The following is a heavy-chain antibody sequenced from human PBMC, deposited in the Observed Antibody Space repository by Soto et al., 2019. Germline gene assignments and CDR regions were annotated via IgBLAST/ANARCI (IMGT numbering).Heavy chain of an antibody. Sequence: EVQLVESGGGLVQPGGSLRLYCAASGFTFSSYSMNWVRQAPGKGLEWVSYVSSSRSTIYYADSVKGRFTISRDKAKNPQYLQMNSLRAEDTAVYYCASQSSEWLLFASWGQGTLVTFSS. J-gene: IGHJ4*02. CDR2: VSSSRSTI. CDR3: ASQSSEWLLFAS. D-gene: IGHD5-12*01. CDR1: GFTFSSYS. V-gene: IGHV3-48*01.